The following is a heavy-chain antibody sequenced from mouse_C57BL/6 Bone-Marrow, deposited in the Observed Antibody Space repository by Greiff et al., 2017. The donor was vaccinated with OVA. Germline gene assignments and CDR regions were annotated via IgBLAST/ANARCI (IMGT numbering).Heavy chain of an antibody. V-gene: IGHV1-26*01. Sequence: VQLQQSGPELVKPGASVKISCKASGYTFTDYYMNWVKQSHGKSLEWIGDINPNNGGTSYNQKFKGKATLTVDKSSSTAYMEHRSLTSEDSAVYYCAREEPSYWYLDVWGTGTTVTVSS. CDR1: GYTFTDYY. D-gene: IGHD6-1*01. CDR2: INPNNGGT. CDR3: AREEPSYWYLDV. J-gene: IGHJ1*03.